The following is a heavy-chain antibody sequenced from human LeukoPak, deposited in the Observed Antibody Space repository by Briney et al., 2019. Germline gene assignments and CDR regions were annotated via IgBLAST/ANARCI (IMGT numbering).Heavy chain of an antibody. V-gene: IGHV4-59*01. J-gene: IGHJ4*02. CDR1: GGSISGYY. D-gene: IGHD1-1*01. CDR2: ISYSGSIDYN. Sequence: SETLSLTCTVSGGSISGYYWSWIRQPPGKTLEWIGYISYSGSIDYNNYNPSLKSRVIISRDTSKNQFSLTLTSVTAADTAVYYCARDKSLRGNWLGNDYWGQGTLVTVSS. CDR3: ARDKSLRGNWLGNDY.